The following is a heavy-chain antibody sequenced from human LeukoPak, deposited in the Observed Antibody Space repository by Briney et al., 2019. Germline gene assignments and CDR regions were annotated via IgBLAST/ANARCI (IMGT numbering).Heavy chain of an antibody. CDR3: ARLAGSRGYDFWSGYYTGIADYYYMDV. J-gene: IGHJ6*03. CDR2: IYYSGST. D-gene: IGHD3-3*01. CDR1: GGSISSSSYY. Sequence: ETLSLPCPVSGGSISSSSYYWGWIRQPPGKGLEWIGSIYYSGSTYYNPSLKSRVTISVDTSKNQFSLKLSSVTAADTAVYYCARLAGSRGYDFWSGYYTGIADYYYMDVWGKGTTVTVSS. V-gene: IGHV4-39*01.